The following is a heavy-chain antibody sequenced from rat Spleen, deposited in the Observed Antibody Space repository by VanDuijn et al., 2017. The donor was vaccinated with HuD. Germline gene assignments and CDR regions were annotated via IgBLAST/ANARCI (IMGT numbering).Heavy chain of an antibody. CDR2: ISYDGSST. V-gene: IGHV5-29*01. CDR3: TVMYTTDWDVMDA. J-gene: IGHJ4*01. D-gene: IGHD1-6*01. CDR1: GFTFSDYY. Sequence: EVQLVESDGGLVQPGRSLKLSCAASGFTFSDYYMAWVRQAPTKGLEWVATISYDGSSTYYRDSVKGRFTISRDNAKSTLYLQMDSLRSEDTATYYCTVMYTTDWDVMDAWGQGASVTVSS.